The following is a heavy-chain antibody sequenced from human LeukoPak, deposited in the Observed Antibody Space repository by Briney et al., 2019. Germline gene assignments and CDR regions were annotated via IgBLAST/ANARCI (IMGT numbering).Heavy chain of an antibody. CDR2: LYCGGST. D-gene: IGHD7-27*01. J-gene: IGHJ3*02. Sequence: GGSLTLSCAASGLIDSINYMSWVRQAPGEGLEWVSVLYCGGSTYYADSVKGRFTISRDNSKSTLYLQMNSLRAEDTAMYYCARGLGIGAFDIWGQGTMVTV. CDR3: ARGLGIGAFDI. CDR1: GLIDSINY. V-gene: IGHV3-53*01.